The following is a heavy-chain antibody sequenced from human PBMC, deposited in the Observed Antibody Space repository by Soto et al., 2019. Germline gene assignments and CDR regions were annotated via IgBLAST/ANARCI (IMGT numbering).Heavy chain of an antibody. CDR1: GGFISSRSSY. Sequence: QLQLQESGPGLVKPSETLSLTCTVSGGFISSRSSYWGWIRQPPGKGLEWIGSIFYNGNTYYSPSLKSRVTVFIDTSKNQFSLRLSSVTAADTAVYYCARQGATSAYGENVDYWGQGTLVTVSS. CDR2: IFYNGNT. D-gene: IGHD4-17*01. V-gene: IGHV4-39*01. CDR3: ARQGATSAYGENVDY. J-gene: IGHJ4*02.